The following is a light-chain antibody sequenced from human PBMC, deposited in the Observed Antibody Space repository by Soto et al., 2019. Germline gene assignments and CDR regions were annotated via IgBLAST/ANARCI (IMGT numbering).Light chain of an antibody. Sequence: DIQMTQSPSTLSASVGDRVTISCRASQTISNWLAWYQQKPGKAPKLLIYDASSLESGVPSRFSGSGSGTEFTLTISSLQPEDFATYYCQKYNSYSEAFGQGTKVELK. CDR1: QTISNW. CDR2: DAS. CDR3: QKYNSYSEA. V-gene: IGKV1-5*01. J-gene: IGKJ1*01.